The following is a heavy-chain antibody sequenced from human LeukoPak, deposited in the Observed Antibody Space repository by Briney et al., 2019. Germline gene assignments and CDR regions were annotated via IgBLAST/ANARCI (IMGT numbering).Heavy chain of an antibody. Sequence: AGGSLRLSCAAPGFTFSSYGMHWVRQAPGKGLEWVAFIRYDGSNKYYADSVKGRFTISRDNSKNTLYLQMNSLRAEDTAVYYCATDYYDSSGYYSGDSGFDYWGQGTLVTVSS. CDR2: IRYDGSNK. J-gene: IGHJ4*02. CDR1: GFTFSSYG. D-gene: IGHD3-22*01. V-gene: IGHV3-30*02. CDR3: ATDYYDSSGYYSGDSGFDY.